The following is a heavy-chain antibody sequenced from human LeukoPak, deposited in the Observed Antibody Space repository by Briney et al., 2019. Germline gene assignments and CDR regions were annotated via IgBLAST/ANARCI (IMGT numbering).Heavy chain of an antibody. D-gene: IGHD3-16*02. Sequence: GGSLRLSCAASGFTFSSYAMSWVRQAPGKGLEWVSAISGSGGSTYYADSVKGRFTISRDNSKNTLYLQMNSLRAEDTAVYYCAKLGFGGVIVQYYFDYWGQGTLVTVSS. CDR2: ISGSGGST. J-gene: IGHJ4*02. CDR1: GFTFSSYA. V-gene: IGHV3-23*01. CDR3: AKLGFGGVIVQYYFDY.